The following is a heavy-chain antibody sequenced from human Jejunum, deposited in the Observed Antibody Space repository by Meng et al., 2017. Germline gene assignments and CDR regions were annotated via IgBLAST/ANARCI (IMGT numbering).Heavy chain of an antibody. Sequence: QVHLVQSAAEVKEPGASVNVSCKASGYIFKNYAMQWVRQAPGQRLDWIGWINTDNGDTQYSQTFQGRVTITRVTSASTTYMELSSLRSEDTAVYFCARERQTSGEDYWGQGTLVTVSS. CDR2: INTDNGDT. V-gene: IGHV1-3*04. D-gene: IGHD2-15*01. J-gene: IGHJ4*02. CDR1: GYIFKNYA. CDR3: ARERQTSGEDY.